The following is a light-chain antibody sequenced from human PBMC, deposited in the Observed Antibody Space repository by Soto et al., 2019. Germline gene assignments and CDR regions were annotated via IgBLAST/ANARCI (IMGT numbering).Light chain of an antibody. CDR3: ASHTTDSTWV. V-gene: IGLV2-14*01. CDR1: SSDIGAYDF. CDR2: QVS. J-gene: IGLJ3*02. Sequence: QSALTQAASASGSPGQSITISCSGTSSDIGAYDFVSWYQQHPGKAPKLMIFQVSNRPSGVSSRFSGSKSGNTASLTISGLQAEDEADYYCASHTTDSTWVFGGGTKLTVL.